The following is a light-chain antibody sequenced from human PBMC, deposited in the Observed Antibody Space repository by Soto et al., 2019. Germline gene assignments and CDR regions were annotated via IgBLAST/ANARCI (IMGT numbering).Light chain of an antibody. V-gene: IGLV2-8*01. CDR2: DVS. Sequence: QSALTQPPSASGSPGQSVTISCTGTSSDVGRYNFVSWYQHHPGKAPKLMIYDVSQRPSGVPDRFSGSKSGNTASLTVSGLQAEDEADYYCNSYADSNTYVFGTGTKLTV. CDR3: NSYADSNTYV. CDR1: SSDVGRYNF. J-gene: IGLJ1*01.